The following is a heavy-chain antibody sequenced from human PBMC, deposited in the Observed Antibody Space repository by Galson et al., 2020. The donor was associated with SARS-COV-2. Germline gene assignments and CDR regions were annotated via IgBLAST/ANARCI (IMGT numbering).Heavy chain of an antibody. D-gene: IGHD6-19*01. CDR2: INHSGST. CDR1: GGSFSGYY. CDR3: ARSDRIAVAGTVAMVGVAQVDGMDV. Sequence: ETSETLSLTCAVYGGSFSGYYWSWIRQPPGKGLEWIGEINHSGSTNYNPSLKSRVTISVDTSKNQFSLKLSSVTAADTAVYYCARSDRIAVAGTVAMVGVAQVDGMDVWGQGTTVTVSS. V-gene: IGHV4-34*01. J-gene: IGHJ6*02.